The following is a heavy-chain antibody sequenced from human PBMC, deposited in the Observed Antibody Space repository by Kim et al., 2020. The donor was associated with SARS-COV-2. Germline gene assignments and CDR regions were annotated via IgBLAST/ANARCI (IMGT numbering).Heavy chain of an antibody. V-gene: IGHV3-48*02. Sequence: GGSLRLSCVASGFIFSRHPMTWVRQAPGKGLEWVSYISGSSGQIYYAESVKGRFTISRDNAKNSLYLQMNSLRDEDTAVYYCARDSGTTGADEDWGQGT. D-gene: IGHD6-19*01. CDR2: ISGSSGQI. J-gene: IGHJ4*02. CDR3: ARDSGTTGADED. CDR1: GFIFSRHP.